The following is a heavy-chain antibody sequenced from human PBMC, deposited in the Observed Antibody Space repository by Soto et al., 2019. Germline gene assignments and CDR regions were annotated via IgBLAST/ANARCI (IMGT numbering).Heavy chain of an antibody. Sequence: QVQLVQSGAEVREPGASVKVSCKASGYSFTSLAINGVRQTAGQGLEWMGWMQPSTGRTGYAQKFQGRVTMTRDTSINTAYMELTTLTSDDTAFYYWARGVSAGVDYWGQGTLVTVSS. CDR3: ARGVSAGVDY. J-gene: IGHJ4*02. CDR2: MQPSTGRT. V-gene: IGHV1-8*01. D-gene: IGHD1-26*01. CDR1: GYSFTSLA.